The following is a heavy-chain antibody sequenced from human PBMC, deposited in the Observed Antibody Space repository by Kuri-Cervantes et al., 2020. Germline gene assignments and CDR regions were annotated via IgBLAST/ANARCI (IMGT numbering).Heavy chain of an antibody. D-gene: IGHD2-8*01. CDR3: ARARVMNNNWFDP. J-gene: IGHJ5*02. CDR2: ISAYNGNT. CDR1: GYTFTSYG. Sequence: ASVKVSCKASGYTFTSYGISWVRQAPGQGLEWMGWISAYNGNTNYAQKIQGRVTMTTDTSTTTAYMELSSLRSEDTAVYYCARARVMNNNWFDPWGQGTLVTVSS. V-gene: IGHV1-18*01.